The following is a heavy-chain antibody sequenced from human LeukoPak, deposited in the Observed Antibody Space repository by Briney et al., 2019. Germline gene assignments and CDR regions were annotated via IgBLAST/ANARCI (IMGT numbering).Heavy chain of an antibody. CDR3: ARDMASWGYFDY. CDR2: ISSSSSYI. D-gene: IGHD7-27*01. Sequence: GGSLRLSCAASGFTFSSYSMNWVRQAPGKGLEWVSSISSSSSYIYYADSVKGRFAISRDNAKNSLYLQMNSLRAEDTAVYYCARDMASWGYFDYWGQGTLVTVSS. V-gene: IGHV3-21*01. CDR1: GFTFSSYS. J-gene: IGHJ4*02.